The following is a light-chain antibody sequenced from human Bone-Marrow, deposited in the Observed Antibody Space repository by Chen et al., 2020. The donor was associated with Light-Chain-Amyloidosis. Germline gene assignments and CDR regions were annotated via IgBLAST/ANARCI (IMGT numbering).Light chain of an antibody. J-gene: IGLJ2*01. CDR2: RDT. Sequence: SYELTQPPSVSVSPGQTARITCSGDDLPTKYAYWYQQKPGQAPVLVIHRDTERPSGISERFSGCRSGTTAKLNISGVQAEGEADHHCQSADSSGTDEVIVGGGTKLTVL. CDR3: QSADSSGTDEVI. CDR1: DLPTKY. V-gene: IGLV3-25*03.